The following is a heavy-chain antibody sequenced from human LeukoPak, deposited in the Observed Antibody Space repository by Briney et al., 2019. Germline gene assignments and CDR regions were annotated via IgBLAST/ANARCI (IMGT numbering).Heavy chain of an antibody. CDR1: GYTFTSYD. D-gene: IGHD3-10*01. V-gene: IGHV1-8*01. CDR3: ARMRSLKLLWFGELSPYYFDY. CDR2: TNPNSGNT. Sequence: ASVKVSCKASGYTFTSYDINWVRQATGQGLEWMGWTNPNSGNTGYAQKFQGRVTMTRNTSISTAYMELSSLRSEDTAVYYCARMRSLKLLWFGELSPYYFDYWGQGTLVTASS. J-gene: IGHJ4*02.